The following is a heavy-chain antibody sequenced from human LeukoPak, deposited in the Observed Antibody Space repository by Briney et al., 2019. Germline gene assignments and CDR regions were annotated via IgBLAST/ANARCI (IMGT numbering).Heavy chain of an antibody. CDR3: ARYDYGDQGDY. CDR2: IHHSGGT. D-gene: IGHD4-17*01. Sequence: GSLRLSCAASGFTVSNNYMTWVRQAPGKGLEWIGEIHHSGGTNYNPSLKSRVTISVDRSKNQFSLNLSSVTAADTAVYYCARYDYGDQGDYWGQGTLVTVSS. J-gene: IGHJ4*02. CDR1: GFTVSNNY. V-gene: IGHV4-4*02.